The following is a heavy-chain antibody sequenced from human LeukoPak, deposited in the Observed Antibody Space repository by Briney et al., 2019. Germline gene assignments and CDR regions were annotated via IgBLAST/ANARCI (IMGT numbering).Heavy chain of an antibody. V-gene: IGHV3-33*01. J-gene: IGHJ4*02. CDR3: ARDLQPLSQTTTVVDY. CDR1: GFTFSSYG. D-gene: IGHD4-23*01. Sequence: GRSLRLSSAASGFTFSSYGMHWVRQAPGKGLEWVAVIWYDGSNKYYADSVKGRFTISRDNSKNTLYLQMNSLRAEDTAVYYCARDLQPLSQTTTVVDYWGQGTLVTVSS. CDR2: IWYDGSNK.